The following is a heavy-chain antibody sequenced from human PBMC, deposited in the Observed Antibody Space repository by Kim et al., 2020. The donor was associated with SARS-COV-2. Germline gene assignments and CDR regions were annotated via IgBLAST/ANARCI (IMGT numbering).Heavy chain of an antibody. CDR2: INHSGST. Sequence: SETLSLTCAVYGGSFSGYYWSWIRQPPGKGLEWIGEINHSGSTNYNPSLKSRVTISVDTSKNQFSLKLSSVTAADTAVYYCAREGGGVAGTVDYWGQGTLVTVSS. CDR1: GGSFSGYY. V-gene: IGHV4-34*01. D-gene: IGHD6-19*01. J-gene: IGHJ4*02. CDR3: AREGGGVAGTVDY.